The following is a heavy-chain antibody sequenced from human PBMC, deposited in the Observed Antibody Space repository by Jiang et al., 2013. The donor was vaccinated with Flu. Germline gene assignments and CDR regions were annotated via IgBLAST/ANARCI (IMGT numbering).Heavy chain of an antibody. CDR1: GGSLSKDA. J-gene: IGHJ4*02. D-gene: IGHD3-16*02. CDR3: ARGAYDYVWGSYRSYYLDS. Sequence: SGAEVKKPGSSVKVSCKSFGGSLSKDAISWVRQAPGQGLEWMGRIIPILGITNYTQKFQGRVTITAGKSTRTAYMELSSLRSEDTAVYYCARGAYDYVWGSYRSYYLDSWGQGTLVTVSS. V-gene: IGHV1-69*04. CDR2: IIPILGIT.